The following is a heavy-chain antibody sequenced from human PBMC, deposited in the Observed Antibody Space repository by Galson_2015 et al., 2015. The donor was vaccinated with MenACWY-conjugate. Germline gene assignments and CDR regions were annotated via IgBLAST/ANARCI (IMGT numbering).Heavy chain of an antibody. Sequence: SVKVSCKASGYTFTSYGISWVRQAPGQGLEWMGWISAYNGNTNYAQKLQGRVTMTTDTSTSTAYMELRSLRSDDTAVYYCARLGWGITGTTTGLDYYYYGMDVWGQGTTVTVSS. D-gene: IGHD1-7*01. CDR2: ISAYNGNT. J-gene: IGHJ6*02. CDR1: GYTFTSYG. V-gene: IGHV1-18*01. CDR3: ARLGWGITGTTTGLDYYYYGMDV.